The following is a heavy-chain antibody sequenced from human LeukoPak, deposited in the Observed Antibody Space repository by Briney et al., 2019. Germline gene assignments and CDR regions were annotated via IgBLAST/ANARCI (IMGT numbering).Heavy chain of an antibody. CDR3: TKLVAPDY. J-gene: IGHJ4*02. CDR2: ISGSGGST. CDR1: GFTFSSYG. D-gene: IGHD2-2*01. V-gene: IGHV3-23*01. Sequence: GGSLRLSCAASGFTFSSYGMSWVRQAPGKGLEWVSAISGSGGSTYYADSVKGRFTISRDNSKNTLYLQMNSLKTEDTAVYYCTKLVAPDYWGQGTLVTVSS.